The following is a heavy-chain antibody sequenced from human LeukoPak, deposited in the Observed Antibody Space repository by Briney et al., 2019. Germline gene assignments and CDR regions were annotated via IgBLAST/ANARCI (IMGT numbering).Heavy chain of an antibody. D-gene: IGHD3-10*01. Sequence: AVKVSCKASGGTFSSYAISWVRQAPGQGLEWMGGIIPTFGTANYAQKFQGRVTITADKSTSTAYMELSSLRSEDTAVYYCARDRGTYYYGSGSQNWFDPWGQGTLVTVSS. CDR2: IIPTFGTA. CDR1: GGTFSSYA. V-gene: IGHV1-69*06. CDR3: ARDRGTYYYGSGSQNWFDP. J-gene: IGHJ5*02.